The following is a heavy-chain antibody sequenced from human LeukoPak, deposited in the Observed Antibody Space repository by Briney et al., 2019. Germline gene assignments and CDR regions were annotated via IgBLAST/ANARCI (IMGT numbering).Heavy chain of an antibody. D-gene: IGHD6-19*01. CDR3: ARGRTGYSSGWYVRYFDY. Sequence: SETLSLTCTVSGGSISSYYWSWIRQPPGKGLEWIGYIYYRGSSNYTPSLKSRLTISVDTSKNQFSLKVISVTAADTAVYYCARGRTGYSSGWYVRYFDYWGQGTLVTVSS. J-gene: IGHJ4*02. CDR2: IYYRGSS. CDR1: GGSISSYY. V-gene: IGHV4-59*01.